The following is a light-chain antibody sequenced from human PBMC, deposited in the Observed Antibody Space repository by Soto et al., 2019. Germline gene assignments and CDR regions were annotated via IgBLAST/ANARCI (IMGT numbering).Light chain of an antibody. Sequence: QSVLTQPPSVSGAPGQRVTIPCAGSSSDIGAGHDVHWYQQLPGTAPKLLIYGNTNRPSGVPDRFSGSKSGASASLDISGLQAEDEADYYCQSFDSSLRGWVFGGGTKLTVL. V-gene: IGLV1-40*01. J-gene: IGLJ3*02. CDR1: SSDIGAGHD. CDR3: QSFDSSLRGWV. CDR2: GNT.